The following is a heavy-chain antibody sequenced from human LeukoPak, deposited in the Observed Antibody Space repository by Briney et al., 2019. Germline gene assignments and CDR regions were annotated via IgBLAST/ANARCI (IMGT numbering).Heavy chain of an antibody. CDR2: IYYSGST. CDR1: GGSISSGGYY. V-gene: IGHV4-31*03. Sequence: PSETLSLTCTVSGGSISSGGYYWSWIRQHPGKGLEWIGYIYYSGSTYYNPSLKSRVTISVDTSKNQFSLKLSSATAADTAVYYCASGYSYGSDAFDIWGQGTMVTVSS. J-gene: IGHJ3*02. D-gene: IGHD5-18*01. CDR3: ASGYSYGSDAFDI.